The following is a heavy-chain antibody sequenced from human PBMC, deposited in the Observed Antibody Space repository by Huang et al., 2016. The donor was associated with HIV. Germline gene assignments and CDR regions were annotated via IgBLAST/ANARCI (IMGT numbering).Heavy chain of an antibody. CDR2: INHLGSP. V-gene: IGHV4-34*02. CDR3: ARDATKNPRGWFDP. D-gene: IGHD3-10*01. Sequence: QVHLQQWGAGLLKSAETLSLTCAVYGGSLSGYHWSWLRQTPGKGLEWIGEINHLGSPNYNPSLKSRVSISMDGSKKQLSLKLRSSSDADTAVYFCARDATKNPRGWFDPWGQGTLVTVSS. J-gene: IGHJ5*02. CDR1: GGSLSGYH.